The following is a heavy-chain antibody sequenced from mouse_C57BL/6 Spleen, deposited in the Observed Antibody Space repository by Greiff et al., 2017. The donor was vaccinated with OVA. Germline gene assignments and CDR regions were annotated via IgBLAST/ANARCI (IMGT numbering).Heavy chain of an antibody. CDR3: AKGSTHYYAMDY. J-gene: IGHJ4*01. Sequence: QVQLQQSGPELVKPGASVKISCTASGYAFSSSWMNWVKQRPGKGLEWIGWIYPGDGDTKYNGKFKGKATLTADKSSSTAYMQLSSLTSEDSAVYFCAKGSTHYYAMDYWGQGTSVTVSS. D-gene: IGHD5-1*01. V-gene: IGHV1-82*01. CDR2: IYPGDGDT. CDR1: GYAFSSSW.